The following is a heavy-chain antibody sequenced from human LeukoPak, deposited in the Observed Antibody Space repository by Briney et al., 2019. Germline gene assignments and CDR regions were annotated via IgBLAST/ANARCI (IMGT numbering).Heavy chain of an antibody. CDR1: GGSVSGNY. D-gene: IGHD3-22*01. CDR3: ARLLDNDISGDPDTFDV. Sequence: SETLSLTSTVAGGSVSGNYWCCIRQRPGKRLEWIGYVSYTGRTKYNTSLQSRVTISIDTSKSQFSLKLPSVALADKAVYSCARLLDNDISGDPDTFDVWGQGTTVIVSS. CDR2: VSYTGRT. V-gene: IGHV4-59*02. J-gene: IGHJ3*01.